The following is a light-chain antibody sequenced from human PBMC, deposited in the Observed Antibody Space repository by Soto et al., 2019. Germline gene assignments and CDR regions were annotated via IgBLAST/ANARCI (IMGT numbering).Light chain of an antibody. CDR3: CSYAGTYTGL. CDR1: SSDVGGYNY. J-gene: IGLJ2*01. CDR2: DVT. V-gene: IGLV2-11*01. Sequence: QSVLTQPRSVSGSPGQSVTISCSGTSSDVGGYNYVSWYQHHPGKAPKLMIYDVTKRPSGVPDRFSGSKSGNTASLAISGLQAEDEADYYFCSYAGTYTGLFGGGTKLTVL.